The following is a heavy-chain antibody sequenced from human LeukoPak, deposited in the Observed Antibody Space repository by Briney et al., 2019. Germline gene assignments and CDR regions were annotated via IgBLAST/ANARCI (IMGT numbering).Heavy chain of an antibody. CDR1: GFTFSSYG. CDR2: IWYVGSNK. D-gene: IGHD2-21*02. Sequence: GRSLRLSCAASGFTFSSYGMHWVRQAPGQGLGWVAVIWYVGSNKCYADSVKGRLTISRDNSKNTLYLQMNSLRAEDTAVYYCAKAYCGGDCYSLVGAFDIWGQGTMVTVSS. J-gene: IGHJ3*02. V-gene: IGHV3-33*06. CDR3: AKAYCGGDCYSLVGAFDI.